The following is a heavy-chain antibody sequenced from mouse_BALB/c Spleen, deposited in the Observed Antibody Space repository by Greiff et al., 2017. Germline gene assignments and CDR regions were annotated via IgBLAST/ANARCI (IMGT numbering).Heavy chain of an antibody. J-gene: IGHJ4*01. Sequence: EVKLVESGPGLVKPSQSLSLTCTVTGYSITSDYAWNWIRQFPGNKLGWMGNISYSGSTSYNPSLKSRISITRDTSKNQFFLQLNSVTTEDTATYYCAREGYGNYPYYAMDYWGQGTSVTVSS. CDR2: ISYSGST. CDR1: GYSITSDYA. V-gene: IGHV3-2*02. D-gene: IGHD2-10*02. CDR3: AREGYGNYPYYAMDY.